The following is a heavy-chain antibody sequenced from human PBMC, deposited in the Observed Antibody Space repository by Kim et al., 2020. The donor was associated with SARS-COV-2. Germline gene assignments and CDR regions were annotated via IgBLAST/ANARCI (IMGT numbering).Heavy chain of an antibody. Sequence: PSLKSRVTMSIDTSKNQFSLKLSSVTAADTAVYYCARVEGGYGDYYFDFWGQGTLVTVSS. CDR3: ARVEGGYGDYYFDF. J-gene: IGHJ4*02. V-gene: IGHV4-4*07. D-gene: IGHD4-17*01.